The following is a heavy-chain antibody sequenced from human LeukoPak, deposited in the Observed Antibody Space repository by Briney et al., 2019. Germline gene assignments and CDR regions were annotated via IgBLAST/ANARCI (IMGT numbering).Heavy chain of an antibody. CDR1: GFTFSSYG. D-gene: IGHD2-2*01. CDR3: AKDICSSTSCSLDY. J-gene: IGHJ4*02. Sequence: PGGSLRLSCAASGFTFSSYGMHRVRQAPGKGLEWVAFIRYDGSNKYYADSVKGRFTISRDNSKNTLYLQMNSLRAEDTAVYYCAKDICSSTSCSLDYWGQGTLVTVSS. CDR2: IRYDGSNK. V-gene: IGHV3-30*02.